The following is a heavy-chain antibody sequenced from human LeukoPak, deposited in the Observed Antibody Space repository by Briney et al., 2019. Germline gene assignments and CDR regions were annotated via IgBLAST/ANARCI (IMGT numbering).Heavy chain of an antibody. CDR3: TRDYRGTFDY. CDR2: IKQDGSEK. Sequence: SGGSLRLSCAASGFTFSSYAMSWVRQAPGKGLEWVANIKQDGSEKNYVDSVKGRFTISRDNAKNSLYLQMNSLRAEDTAVYYCTRDYRGTFDYWGQGTLVTVSS. J-gene: IGHJ4*02. D-gene: IGHD1-26*01. V-gene: IGHV3-7*03. CDR1: GFTFSSYA.